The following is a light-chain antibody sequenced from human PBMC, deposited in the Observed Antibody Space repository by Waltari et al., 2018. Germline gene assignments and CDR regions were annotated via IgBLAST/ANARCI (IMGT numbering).Light chain of an antibody. CDR2: WAS. J-gene: IGKJ1*01. CDR1: KSVFHSSYNKNY. CDR3: QQYFSAPWT. Sequence: DIVMTQSPDSLAVSLGEKATSNCKSSKSVFHSSYNKNYLAWYQQKPGQPPNLLIYWASTRESGVPDRFSGSESGTDFTLTISSLQAEDVAVYYCQQYFSAPWTFGQGTRVEIK. V-gene: IGKV4-1*01.